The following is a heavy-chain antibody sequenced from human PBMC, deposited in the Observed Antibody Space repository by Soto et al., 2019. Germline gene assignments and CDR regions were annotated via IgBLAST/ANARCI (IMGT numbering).Heavy chain of an antibody. V-gene: IGHV6-1*01. D-gene: IGHD2-15*01. J-gene: IGHJ6*02. CDR3: ARSEEDSDYYYYGMDV. CDR1: GDTVSSNSVA. Sequence: PSQTLSLPCVGSGDTVSSNSVAWNWVRQSPSRGLEWLGRTYYRSRWYGDYAVSVRSRIDINADTSKNQVSLQLNSVTPEDTAVYYCARSEEDSDYYYYGMDVWGQGTTVTVSS. CDR2: TYYRSRWYG.